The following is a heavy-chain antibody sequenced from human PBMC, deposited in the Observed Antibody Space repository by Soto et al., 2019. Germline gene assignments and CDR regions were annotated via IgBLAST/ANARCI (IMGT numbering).Heavy chain of an antibody. CDR2: ILYDGSNK. D-gene: IGHD6-19*01. J-gene: IGHJ4*02. V-gene: IGHV3-30*18. CDR1: GFTYSRIG. CDR3: AKPTVPFGRSVVAGPFDN. Sequence: GGTLRLSCSASGFTYSRIGMHWVRNAPGKGLEWVAVILYDGSNKYYADSVKGRFTISRDNSKNTLYLQMNSLRAEDTAVFYCAKPTVPFGRSVVAGPFDNWGQGTLGTVSS.